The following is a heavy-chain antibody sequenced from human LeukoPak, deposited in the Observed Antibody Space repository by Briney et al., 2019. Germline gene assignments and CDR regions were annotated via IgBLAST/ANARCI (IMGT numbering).Heavy chain of an antibody. CDR1: GGSISSGGYS. CDR2: ISHSGPT. Sequence: SETLSLTCAVSGGSISSGGYSWTWIRQPPGKGLEWIGSISHSGPTYYNPSLKSRVTISIDTSKNQFSLKLTSVTAADTAVYYCARLGPRLDFWGQGTLVTVSS. D-gene: IGHD7-27*01. J-gene: IGHJ4*02. CDR3: ARLGPRLDF. V-gene: IGHV4-30-2*01.